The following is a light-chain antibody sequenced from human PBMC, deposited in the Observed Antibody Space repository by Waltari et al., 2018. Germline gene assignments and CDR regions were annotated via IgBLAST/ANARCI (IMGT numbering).Light chain of an antibody. CDR3: QQRSNWPLFT. CDR2: DAS. CDR1: QSVSSY. Sequence: EIVLTQSPATLSLSPGERATLSCRASQSVSSYLAWYQQKPGQAPRLLNYDASNRATGIPARFSGSGSGTDFTLTISSLEPEDFAVYYCQQRSNWPLFTVGPGTKVDIK. V-gene: IGKV3-11*01. J-gene: IGKJ3*01.